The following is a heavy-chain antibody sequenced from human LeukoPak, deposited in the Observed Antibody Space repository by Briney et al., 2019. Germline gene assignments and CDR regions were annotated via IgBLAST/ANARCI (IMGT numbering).Heavy chain of an antibody. V-gene: IGHV3-64*02. CDR2: ISTDGSRI. CDR3: TRGLAISTSGWYDTFDY. J-gene: IGHJ4*02. Sequence: PGGSLRLSCAASGFTFRDSAMSWVRQAPGKGLEYVSVISTDGSRIYYADSEKGRFTISRDNSKNTLYLQMGSLRAEDMAVYYCTRGLAISTSGWYDTFDYWGQGALVTVSS. CDR1: GFTFRDSA. D-gene: IGHD6-19*01.